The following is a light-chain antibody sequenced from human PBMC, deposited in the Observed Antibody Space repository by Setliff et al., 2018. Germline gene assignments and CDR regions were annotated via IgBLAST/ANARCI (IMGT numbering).Light chain of an antibody. CDR2: SNN. J-gene: IGLJ1*01. CDR3: AAWDDSLTGSYV. V-gene: IGLV1-44*01. CDR1: SSNIGGNT. Sequence: QSVLTQPPSTSGTPGQRVTISCSGSSSNIGGNTVNWYQQLPGTAPRLLIFSNNDRPSGVPNRFTGSKSGTSASLTISGLQSGDEGDYYCAAWDDSLTGSYVFGTGTKVTVL.